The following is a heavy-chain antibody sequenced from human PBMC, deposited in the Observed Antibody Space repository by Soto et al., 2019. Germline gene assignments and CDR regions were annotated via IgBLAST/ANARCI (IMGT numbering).Heavy chain of an antibody. V-gene: IGHV4-59*01. J-gene: IGHJ3*02. Sequence: QVQLQESGPGLVKPSETLSLTCTVSGGSISSYYWSWIRQPPGKGLEWIGYIHYSGSTNYNPSLTSRVTISVDPSKNQFSRKLSSVTAADTAVYYCARGRGGWFINQLLNAFDIWGQGTMVTVSS. D-gene: IGHD2-2*01. CDR1: GGSISSYY. CDR2: IHYSGST. CDR3: ARGRGGWFINQLLNAFDI.